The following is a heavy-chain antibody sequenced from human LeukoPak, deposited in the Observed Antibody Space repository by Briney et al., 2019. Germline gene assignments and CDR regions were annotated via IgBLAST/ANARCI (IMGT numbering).Heavy chain of an antibody. Sequence: GGSLRLYCAASGFTFSDYYMSWIRQAPGKGLEWVSYISSSGSTIYYADSVKGRFTISRDNAKNSLYLQMNSLRAEDTAVYYCARDWSTVVTFDYWGQGTLVTVSS. V-gene: IGHV3-11*04. CDR3: ARDWSTVVTFDY. CDR2: ISSSGSTI. CDR1: GFTFSDYY. J-gene: IGHJ4*02. D-gene: IGHD4-23*01.